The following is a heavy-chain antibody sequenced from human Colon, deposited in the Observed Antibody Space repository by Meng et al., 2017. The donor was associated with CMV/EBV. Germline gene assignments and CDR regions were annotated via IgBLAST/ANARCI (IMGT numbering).Heavy chain of an antibody. V-gene: IGHV3-48*03. CDR3: ARELGARSPHYNWFDP. J-gene: IGHJ5*02. D-gene: IGHD1-26*01. CDR2: ISSSGSTI. Sequence: GGSLRLSCAASGFTFSSYEMNWVRQAPGKGLEWVSYISSSGSTIYYADSVKGRFTISRDNAKNSLYLQMNSLRAEDTAVYYCARELGARSPHYNWFDPWGQGTLVTVSS. CDR1: GFTFSSYE.